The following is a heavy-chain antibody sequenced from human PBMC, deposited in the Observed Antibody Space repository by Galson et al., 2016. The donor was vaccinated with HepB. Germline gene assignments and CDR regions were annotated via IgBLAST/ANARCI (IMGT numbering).Heavy chain of an antibody. Sequence: LRLSCAASGFAFSDYYMNWIRQAPGKGLEWVSYISSGGSTQMYAASVQGRFTISRDNTKNSVYLQMDSLRAEDTALYFCARDSPGWNFDYWGQGALVTVSS. CDR3: ARDSPGWNFDY. D-gene: IGHD6-19*01. CDR1: GFAFSDYY. CDR2: ISSGGSTQ. J-gene: IGHJ4*02. V-gene: IGHV3-11*01.